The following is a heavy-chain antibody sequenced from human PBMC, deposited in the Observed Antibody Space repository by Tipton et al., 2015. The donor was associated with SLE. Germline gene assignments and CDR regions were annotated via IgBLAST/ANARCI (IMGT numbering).Heavy chain of an antibody. V-gene: IGHV4-4*07. J-gene: IGHJ4*02. CDR3: AREDVGYCNGGSCPYYFDY. D-gene: IGHD2-15*01. CDR1: GGSISSYY. CDR2: IYSSGNT. Sequence: TLSLTCTVSGGSISSYYWSWIRQPAGKGPEWIGRIYSSGNTNYNPSLKSRVTLSVDTSKNQFSLKLSSVTAADTAVYYCAREDVGYCNGGSCPYYFDYWGQGTMVTVSS.